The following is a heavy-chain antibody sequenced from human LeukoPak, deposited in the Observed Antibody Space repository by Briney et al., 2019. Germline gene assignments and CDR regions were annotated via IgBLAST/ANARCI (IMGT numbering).Heavy chain of an antibody. CDR1: GGSINSSSYY. V-gene: IGHV4-39*07. CDR2: IYYSGST. D-gene: IGHD6-13*01. Sequence: SETLSLTCTVSGGSINSSSYYWGWIRQPPGKGLEWIGSIYYSGSTYYNPSLKSRVTISVDTSKNQFSLKLSSVTAADTAVYYCAREQQLISHVDYWGQGTLVTVSS. J-gene: IGHJ4*02. CDR3: AREQQLISHVDY.